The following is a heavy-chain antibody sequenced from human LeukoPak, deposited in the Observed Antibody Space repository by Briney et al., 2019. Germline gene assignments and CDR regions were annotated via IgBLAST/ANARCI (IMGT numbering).Heavy chain of an antibody. CDR1: GSTVSDSY. CDR2: IYRDGST. Sequence: GGSLRLSCAASGSTVSDSYMSWVRHVPGRGLECVSDIYRDGSTYYADSVKGRFTISRDNTRNTVYLQMNNLSAEDTAVYYCATRPGMGINYFDLWGRGTLVTVSS. J-gene: IGHJ2*01. V-gene: IGHV3-53*01. D-gene: IGHD1-1*01. CDR3: ATRPGMGINYFDL.